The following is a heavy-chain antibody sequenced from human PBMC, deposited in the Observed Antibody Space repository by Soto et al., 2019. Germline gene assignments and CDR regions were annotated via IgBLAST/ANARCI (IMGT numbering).Heavy chain of an antibody. J-gene: IGHJ4*02. CDR3: ARLNYDFWSGYYLGGSRGPLLTLPYYFDY. CDR1: GGSISSYY. CDR2: IYYSGST. Sequence: PSETLSLTCTVSGGSISSYYWSWIRQPPGKGLEWIGYIYYSGSTNYNPSLKSRVTISVDTSKNQFSLKLSSVTAADTAVYYCARLNYDFWSGYYLGGSRGPLLTLPYYFDYWGQGTLVTVSS. D-gene: IGHD3-3*01. V-gene: IGHV4-59*08.